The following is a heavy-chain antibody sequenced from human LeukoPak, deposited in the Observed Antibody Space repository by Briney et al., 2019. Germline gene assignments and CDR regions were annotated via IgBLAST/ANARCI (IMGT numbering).Heavy chain of an antibody. CDR1: GGSISSYY. D-gene: IGHD3-22*01. J-gene: IGHJ5*02. V-gene: IGHV4-59*01. CDR2: IYYSGST. CDR3: ARNRYYYDSSGYSFRWFDP. Sequence: PSETLSLTCTVSGGSISSYYWSWIRQPPGKGLEGIGYIYYSGSTNYNPSLKSRVTISVDTSKNQFSLKLSSVTAADTDVYYCARNRYYYDSSGYSFRWFDPWGQGTLVTVSS.